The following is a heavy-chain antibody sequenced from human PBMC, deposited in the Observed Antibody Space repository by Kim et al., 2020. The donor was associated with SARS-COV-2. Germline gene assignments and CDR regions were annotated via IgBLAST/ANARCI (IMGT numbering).Heavy chain of an antibody. D-gene: IGHD3-22*01. V-gene: IGHV3-74*01. J-gene: IGHJ4*02. Sequence: SVKGRFTISRDSGKNTLYLQMNGMRTEDTAVYYCAKVGDYDSSGFYAFFRYWGQGTRVTVSS. CDR3: AKVGDYDSSGFYAFFRY.